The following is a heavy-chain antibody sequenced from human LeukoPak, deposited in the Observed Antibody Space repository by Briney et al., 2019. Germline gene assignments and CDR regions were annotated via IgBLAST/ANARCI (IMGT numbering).Heavy chain of an antibody. J-gene: IGHJ4*02. CDR2: INNDGTTT. CDR3: LSCIAPNCYEF. Sequence: GGSLRLSCAASGFTFSTHWMHWVRQAPGKGLVWVSCINNDGTTTTYADSVKGRFTISRDNAKITLYLQMNSLRAEDTAVYYCLSCIAPNCYEFWGQGAPVTVSS. V-gene: IGHV3-74*03. CDR1: GFTFSTHW. D-gene: IGHD2-2*01.